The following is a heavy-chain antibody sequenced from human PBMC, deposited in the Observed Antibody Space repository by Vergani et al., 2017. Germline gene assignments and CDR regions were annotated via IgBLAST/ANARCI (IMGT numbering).Heavy chain of an antibody. Sequence: QVQLQESGPGLVKPSQTLSLTCTVSGGSISSYYWSWIRQPPGKGLEWIGYIYYSGSTNYNPSLKSRVTISVDTSKNQFSLKLSSVTAADTAVYYCARDRGVVGPAATDYYYYGMDVGGQGTTVTVSS. D-gene: IGHD2-2*01. CDR1: GGSISSYY. CDR2: IYYSGST. V-gene: IGHV4-59*01. J-gene: IGHJ6*02. CDR3: ARDRGVVGPAATDYYYYGMDV.